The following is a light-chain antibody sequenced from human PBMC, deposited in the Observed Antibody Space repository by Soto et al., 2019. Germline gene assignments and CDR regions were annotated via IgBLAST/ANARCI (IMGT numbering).Light chain of an antibody. CDR1: STNIGAGYD. CDR2: GDN. CDR3: QSYDHSLSGSWI. J-gene: IGLJ2*01. V-gene: IGLV1-40*01. Sequence: QSVLTQPPSISGAPGLRVTISCTGSSTNIGAGYDVHWYQQVPGTAPKLLIYGDNKRPSGVPDRFSTSKSDTSASLVITGLHAEDEADYYCQSYDHSLSGSWIFGGGTKVTVL.